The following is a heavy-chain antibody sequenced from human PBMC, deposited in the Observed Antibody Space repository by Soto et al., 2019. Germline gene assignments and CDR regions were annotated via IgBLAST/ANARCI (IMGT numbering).Heavy chain of an antibody. D-gene: IGHD1-26*01. Sequence: QVQLVQSGAEVKKPGASVKVSCKASGYTFTGYYMHWVRQAPGQGLEWMGWINPNSGGTNYAQKFQGWVTMTRDTSISTAYMELSRLRSDDTAVYYCARDLSRIVGATTFHYFDYWGQGTLVTVSS. V-gene: IGHV1-2*04. CDR2: INPNSGGT. CDR1: GYTFTGYY. J-gene: IGHJ4*02. CDR3: ARDLSRIVGATTFHYFDY.